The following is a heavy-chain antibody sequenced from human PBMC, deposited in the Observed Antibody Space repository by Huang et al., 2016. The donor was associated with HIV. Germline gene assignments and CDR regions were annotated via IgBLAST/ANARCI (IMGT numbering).Heavy chain of an antibody. V-gene: IGHV1-69*13. CDR3: ARGSLEYSVSSSLDY. D-gene: IGHD4-4*01. CDR2: LMPVFDSP. J-gene: IGHJ4*02. CDR1: GGPFRSYF. Sequence: QVQLLQSGAEVKKPGSSVKVSCKASGGPFRSYFIAWVRQAPGQGLEWMASLMPVFDSPNYAQKLQGRGRVTADESTSTVYMELRDLRPDDTAVYFWARGSLEYSVSSSLDYWGQGTHVTVSS.